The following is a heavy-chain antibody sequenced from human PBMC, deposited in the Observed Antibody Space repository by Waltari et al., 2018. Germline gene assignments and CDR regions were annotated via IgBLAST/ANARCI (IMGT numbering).Heavy chain of an antibody. CDR1: GGSISSSSYY. D-gene: IGHD5-12*01. CDR3: ARASNGYDKDFDY. CDR2: IYYSGST. J-gene: IGHJ4*02. Sequence: QLQLQESGPGLVKPSETLSLTCTVSGGSISSSSYYWGWIRQPPGKGREWIGSIYYSGSTYYNPSLKSRVTISVDTSKNQFSLKLSSVTAADTAVYYCARASNGYDKDFDYWGQGTLVTVSS. V-gene: IGHV4-39*07.